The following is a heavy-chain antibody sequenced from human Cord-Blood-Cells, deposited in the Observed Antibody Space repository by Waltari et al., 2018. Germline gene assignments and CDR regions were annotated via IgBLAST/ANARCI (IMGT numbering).Heavy chain of an antibody. CDR2: IYSGVST. CDR1: GFTVSSNY. D-gene: IGHD6-19*01. Sequence: EVQLVESGGGLIQPGGSLRLSCAASGFTVSSNYMSWVREAPGKGLGGVSVIYSGVSTNVADSVEGRFTISRDNSKNTLYLQMNSLRAEDTAVYYCARGRYSSGFDYWGQGTLVTVSS. V-gene: IGHV3-53*01. J-gene: IGHJ4*02. CDR3: ARGRYSSGFDY.